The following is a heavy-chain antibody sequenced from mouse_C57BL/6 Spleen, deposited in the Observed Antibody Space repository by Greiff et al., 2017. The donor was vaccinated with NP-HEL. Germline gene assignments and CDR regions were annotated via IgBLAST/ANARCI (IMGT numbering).Heavy chain of an antibody. Sequence: VHLVESGPGLVAPSQSLSITCTVSGFSLTSYGVHWVRQPPGKGLEWLVVIWSDGSTTYNSALKSRLSISKDNSKSQVFLKMNSLQTDDTAMYYCARHASYYSNYDAMDYWGQGTSVTVSS. CDR2: IWSDGST. V-gene: IGHV2-6-1*01. D-gene: IGHD2-5*01. CDR3: ARHASYYSNYDAMDY. CDR1: GFSLTSYG. J-gene: IGHJ4*01.